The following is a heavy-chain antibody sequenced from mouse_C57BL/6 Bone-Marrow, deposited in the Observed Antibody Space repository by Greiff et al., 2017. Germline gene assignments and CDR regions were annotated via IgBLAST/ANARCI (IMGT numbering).Heavy chain of an antibody. V-gene: IGHV5-15*01. CDR1: GFTFSDYG. CDR2: ISNLAYSI. J-gene: IGHJ4*01. CDR3: ARYYSKGDYAMDY. D-gene: IGHD2-5*01. Sequence: EVQRVESGGGLVQPGGSLKLSCAASGFTFSDYGMAWVRQAPRKGPEWVAFISNLAYSIYYAATVTGRFTISRENAKNTLYLEMSSLRSEDTAMYYCARYYSKGDYAMDYWGQGTSVTVSS.